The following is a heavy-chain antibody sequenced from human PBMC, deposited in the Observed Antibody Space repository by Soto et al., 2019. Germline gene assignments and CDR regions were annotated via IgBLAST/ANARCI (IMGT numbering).Heavy chain of an antibody. D-gene: IGHD3-10*01. Sequence: GGSLSLSCAASGFTFSSYSMNWVRQAPGKGLEWVSYISSSSSTIYYADSVKGRFTISRDNAKNSLYLQMNSLRAEDTAVYYCARWRSLWFGELFLDYWGQGTLVTVSS. CDR1: GFTFSSYS. CDR2: ISSSSSTI. CDR3: ARWRSLWFGELFLDY. V-gene: IGHV3-48*01. J-gene: IGHJ4*02.